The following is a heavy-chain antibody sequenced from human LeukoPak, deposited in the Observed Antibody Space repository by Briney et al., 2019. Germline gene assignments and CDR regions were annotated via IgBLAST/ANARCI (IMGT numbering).Heavy chain of an antibody. V-gene: IGHV5-51*01. Sequence: GESLKISCKGSGYTFSSYWIGWVRQMPGKGLEWMGIIYPGDSDTRYSPSLQGQVTISVDTSIGTAYLQWSSLKASDTAIYYCARQNDFRLDYWGQGTLVTVSS. CDR2: IYPGDSDT. J-gene: IGHJ4*02. CDR3: ARQNDFRLDY. D-gene: IGHD3-3*01. CDR1: GYTFSSYW.